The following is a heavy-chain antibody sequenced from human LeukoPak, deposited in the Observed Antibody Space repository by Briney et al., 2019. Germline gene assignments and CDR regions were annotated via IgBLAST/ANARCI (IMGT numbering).Heavy chain of an antibody. J-gene: IGHJ5*02. CDR3: ARVLPRYSSSWAQNWFDP. Sequence: SETLSLTCAVYGGSFSGYYWSWIRQPPGKGLEWIGEINHSGSTNYNPSLKSRVTISVDTSKNQFSLKLSSVTAADTAVYYCARVLPRYSSSWAQNWFDPWGQGTLVTVSS. D-gene: IGHD6-13*01. CDR1: GGSFSGYY. V-gene: IGHV4-34*01. CDR2: INHSGST.